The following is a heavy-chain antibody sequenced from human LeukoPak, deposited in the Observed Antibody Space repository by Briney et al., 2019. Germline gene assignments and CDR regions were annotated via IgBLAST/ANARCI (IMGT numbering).Heavy chain of an antibody. CDR3: AKSIRSGSSLWFDY. D-gene: IGHD6-6*01. CDR1: GDSFRSYY. J-gene: IGHJ4*02. Sequence: PSETLSLTCTVSGDSFRSYYWSWIRQPPGKGLEWIGYIYYSGSTNYNPSLKSRVTISVDTSKNQFSLKLNSVTAADTAVYFCAKSIRSGSSLWFDYWGQGTLVTVSS. CDR2: IYYSGST. V-gene: IGHV4-59*01.